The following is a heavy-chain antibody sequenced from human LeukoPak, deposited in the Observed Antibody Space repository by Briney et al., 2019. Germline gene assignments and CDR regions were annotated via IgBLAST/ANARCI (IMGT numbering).Heavy chain of an antibody. V-gene: IGHV1-2*02. CDR2: INPKSGGT. D-gene: IGHD2-2*01. Sequence: ASVTVSCKASGYTFTGYYMHWVRQAPGQGLEWMGWINPKSGGTNYAQKFQGGVTMTRDTSIHTAYMELSRLRSDDTAVYYCAREEYGFDPWGQGTLVTVSS. CDR1: GYTFTGYY. J-gene: IGHJ5*02. CDR3: AREEYGFDP.